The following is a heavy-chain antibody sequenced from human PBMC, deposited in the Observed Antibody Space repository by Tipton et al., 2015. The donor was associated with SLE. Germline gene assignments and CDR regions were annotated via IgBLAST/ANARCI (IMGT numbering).Heavy chain of an antibody. J-gene: IGHJ5*02. D-gene: IGHD6-25*01. CDR2: IKHGGIT. Sequence: GLVKPSETLSLTCAVYGGSFSDYFCSWIRQPPGEGLEWIGEIKHGGITNYNPSLKSRVTILGDTSKNQFSLKLRSVTAADTAVYDGARRRAATGLFSERGWFDPWGQGSLVTVSS. CDR1: GGSFSDYF. V-gene: IGHV4-34*01. CDR3: ARRRAATGLFSERGWFDP.